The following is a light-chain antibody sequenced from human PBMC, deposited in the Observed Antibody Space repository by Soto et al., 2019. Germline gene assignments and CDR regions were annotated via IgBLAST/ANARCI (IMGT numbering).Light chain of an antibody. V-gene: IGKV1-39*01. CDR1: QSINTY. CDR3: QQTASTPYT. J-gene: IGKJ2*01. CDR2: AAS. Sequence: DNQMTQSPSSLSASVGDRVTITCRASQSINTYLNWYQQKPGEAPNLLIYAASSLQSGVPPRFSGSGSETHVTLTINSLQPEDFATYYCQQTASTPYTFGQGT.